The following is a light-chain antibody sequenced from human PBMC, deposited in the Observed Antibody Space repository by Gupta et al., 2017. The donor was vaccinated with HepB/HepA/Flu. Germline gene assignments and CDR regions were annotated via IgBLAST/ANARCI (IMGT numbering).Light chain of an antibody. CDR3: ATWDDSLNGVI. J-gene: IGLJ2*01. CDR1: SSNIGSNT. CDR2: NNN. V-gene: IGLV1-44*01. Sequence: HSVLTQPPPASWTPGQRVTVSCSGSSSNIGSNTVHWYQQLPGTAPKLLIYNNNQRPSGVPDRFSGSKSGTSASLAISGLQSEDEADYYCATWDDSLNGVIFGGGTKLTVL.